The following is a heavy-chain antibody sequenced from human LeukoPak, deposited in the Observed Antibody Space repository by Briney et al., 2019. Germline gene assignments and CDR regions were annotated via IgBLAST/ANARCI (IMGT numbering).Heavy chain of an antibody. CDR1: GYTFTSNY. CDR3: ARDQEGFDY. CDR2: IYPRDGST. Sequence: ASVKVPCKASGYTFTSNYIHWVRQAPGQGLEWMGMIYPRDGSTSYAQKFQGRVTVTRDTSTSTVHMKLSGLRSEDTAVYYCARDQEGFDYWGQGTLVTVSS. V-gene: IGHV1-46*01. J-gene: IGHJ4*02.